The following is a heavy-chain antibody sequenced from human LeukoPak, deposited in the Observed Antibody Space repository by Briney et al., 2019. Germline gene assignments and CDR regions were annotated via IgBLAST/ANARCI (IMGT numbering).Heavy chain of an antibody. V-gene: IGHV4-39*01. CDR3: ARQPTTLTNVARAFDI. Sequence: SETLSLTCTVSGGSISSSSYYWGWIRQPPGTGLEWIGSIYYSGSTYSNPSLKSRVTISVDTSKNQFSLKLSSVTAADTAVYYCARQPTTLTNVARAFDIWGQGTMVTVSS. D-gene: IGHD4-4*01. CDR2: IYYSGST. CDR1: GGSISSSSYY. J-gene: IGHJ3*02.